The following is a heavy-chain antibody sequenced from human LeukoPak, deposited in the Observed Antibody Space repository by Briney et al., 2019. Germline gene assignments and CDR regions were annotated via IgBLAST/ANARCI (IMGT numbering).Heavy chain of an antibody. V-gene: IGHV4-30-4*08. CDR3: ARFNARYDN. CDR2: IYYSGST. D-gene: IGHD3-22*01. CDR1: GGSISSGDYY. Sequence: PSETLSLTYAFSGGSISSGDYYWSWIRQPPGKGLEWIGYIYYSGSTYYNPSLKSRVTISVDTSKNQFSLKLSSVTAAYTAVYYCARFNARYDNWGQGTLVTVSS. J-gene: IGHJ4*02.